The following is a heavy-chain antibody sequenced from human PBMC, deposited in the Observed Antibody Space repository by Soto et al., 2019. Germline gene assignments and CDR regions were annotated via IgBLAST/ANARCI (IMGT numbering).Heavy chain of an antibody. CDR2: ISYDGSNK. Sequence: PGGSLRLSCAASGFTFSSYAMHWVRQAPGKGLEWVAVISYDGSNKYYADYVKGRFTISRNNSKNTLYLQMNSLRAEDTAVYHCARDKPNSKGTEIWRKGSRVAVSS. V-gene: IGHV3-30-3*01. J-gene: IGHJ6*01. D-gene: IGHD5-18*01. CDR1: GFTFSSYA. CDR3: ARDKPNSKGTEI.